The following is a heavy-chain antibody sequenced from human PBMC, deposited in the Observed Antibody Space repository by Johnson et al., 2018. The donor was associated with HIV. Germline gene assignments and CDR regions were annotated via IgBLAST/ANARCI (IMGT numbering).Heavy chain of an antibody. CDR1: DFALGDYG. CDR3: TKDTKKKRWQPDDAFGL. Sequence: QVQLVESGVGVVQPGRSLRLSCIGSDFALGDYGVHWVRQAPGKGLEWVSFIRDDGSNKYYGDSVKGRFTISRDNFKNSVYLQMSSLRGEDTAVYYCTKDTKKKRWQPDDAFGLWGQGTMVIVSS. D-gene: IGHD5-24*01. J-gene: IGHJ3*01. CDR2: IRDDGSNK. V-gene: IGHV3-30*02.